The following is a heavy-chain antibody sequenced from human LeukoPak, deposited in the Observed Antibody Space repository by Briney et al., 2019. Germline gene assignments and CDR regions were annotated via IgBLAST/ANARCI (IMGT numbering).Heavy chain of an antibody. Sequence: GGSLRLSCAASGFTFSSYWMNWVRQVPGEGLVWVSRISPDGGDTHYADSVEGRFTISRDNAKNTLYLQLNSLRAEDTGIYYCGRLTFNSPDYWGQGALVTVSS. D-gene: IGHD3-16*01. CDR2: ISPDGGDT. CDR1: GFTFSSYW. CDR3: GRLTFNSPDY. J-gene: IGHJ4*02. V-gene: IGHV3-74*01.